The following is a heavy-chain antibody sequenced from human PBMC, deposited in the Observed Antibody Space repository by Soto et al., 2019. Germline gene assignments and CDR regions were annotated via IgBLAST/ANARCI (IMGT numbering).Heavy chain of an antibody. V-gene: IGHV4-34*01. CDR2: INHSGST. J-gene: IGHJ5*02. CDR3: ARAITVAGTRRFDP. Sequence: WTWIRQPPGKGLEWIGEINHSGSTNYNSSLKSRVTISVDTSKNQFSLKLSSVTAADTAVYYCARAITVAGTRRFDPWGQGTLVTVSS. D-gene: IGHD6-19*01.